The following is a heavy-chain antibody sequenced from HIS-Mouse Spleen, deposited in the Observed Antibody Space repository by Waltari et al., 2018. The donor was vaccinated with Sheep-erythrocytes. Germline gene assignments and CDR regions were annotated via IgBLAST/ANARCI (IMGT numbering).Heavy chain of an antibody. CDR1: GFTFSSYS. Sequence: EVQLVESGGGLVKPGGSLRLSCAASGFTFSSYSMNWVRQGSGKGLEWVSSISSSSSYIYYADSVKGRFTISRDNAKNSLYLQMNSLRAEDTAVYYCARVASGATFDYWGQGTLVTVSS. V-gene: IGHV3-21*01. J-gene: IGHJ4*02. CDR3: ARVASGATFDY. CDR2: ISSSSSYI. D-gene: IGHD1-26*01.